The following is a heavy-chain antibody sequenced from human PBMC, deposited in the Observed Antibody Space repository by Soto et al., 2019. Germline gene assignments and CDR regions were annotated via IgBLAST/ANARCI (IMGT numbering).Heavy chain of an antibody. D-gene: IGHD3-22*01. CDR2: IYYTGTT. J-gene: IGHJ4*02. Sequence: SETLSLTCTVSGGSISGDYWSWIRQSPGKGLEWIGYIYYTGTTKYNPSLKSRLTISVDTSKNQFSLKLSSVTAADTAVYYCARLGGYYQAFDSWGQGTLVTVSS. V-gene: IGHV4-59*08. CDR3: ARLGGYYQAFDS. CDR1: GGSISGDY.